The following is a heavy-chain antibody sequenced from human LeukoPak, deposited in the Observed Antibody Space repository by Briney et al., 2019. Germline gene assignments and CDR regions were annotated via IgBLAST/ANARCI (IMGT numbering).Heavy chain of an antibody. V-gene: IGHV3-48*01. D-gene: IGHD4-17*01. CDR3: ARDLRNPTTALFDY. CDR2: ISSSGSTI. CDR1: GFTFSSYT. Sequence: QTGGSLRLSCAASGFTFSSYTMNWVRQAPGKGLEWVSYISSSGSTIYYADSVKGRFTISRDNAKNSLYLQMNSLRAEDTAVYYCARDLRNPTTALFDYWGQGTLVTVSS. J-gene: IGHJ4*02.